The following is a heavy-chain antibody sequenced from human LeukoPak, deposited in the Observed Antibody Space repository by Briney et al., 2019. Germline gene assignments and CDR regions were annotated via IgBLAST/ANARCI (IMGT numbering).Heavy chain of an antibody. V-gene: IGHV4-61*01. CDR2: IFYSGST. CDR3: ARDGSGSGWSYYFDY. CDR1: GGSVRSATYY. J-gene: IGHJ4*02. D-gene: IGHD6-19*01. Sequence: SETLSLTCTVSGGSVRSATYYWSWIRQPPGKGLEWIAYIFYSGSTNYNPSLKSRVTMSVDTSKNQFSLKLSSVTAADTAVYYCARDGSGSGWSYYFDYWGQGTLVTVSS.